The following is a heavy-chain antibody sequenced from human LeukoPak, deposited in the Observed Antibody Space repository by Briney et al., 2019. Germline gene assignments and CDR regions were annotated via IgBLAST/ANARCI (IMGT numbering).Heavy chain of an antibody. D-gene: IGHD3-9*01. CDR3: ARGTYYDILTGYFIDY. V-gene: IGHV4-34*01. J-gene: IGHJ4*02. Sequence: PSETLSLICAVYGGSFSGYYWSWIRQPPGRGLEWIGEINHSGSTNYNPSLKSRVTTSVDTSKNQFSLKLSSVTAADTAVYYCARGTYYDILTGYFIDYWGQGTLVTVSP. CDR1: GGSFSGYY. CDR2: INHSGST.